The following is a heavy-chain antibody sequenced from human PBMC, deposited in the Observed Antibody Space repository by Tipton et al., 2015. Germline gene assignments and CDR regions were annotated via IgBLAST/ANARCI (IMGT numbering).Heavy chain of an antibody. V-gene: IGHV4-39*01. CDR1: GDSISSGSYY. J-gene: IGHJ4*02. CDR3: ARTYDFTAYSPVGC. CDR2: IYYSGST. Sequence: TLSLTCTASGDSISSGSYYWGWIRQPPGKGLEWIGSIYYSGSTYYNPSLKSRVTISVDTSKNQFSLKLSSVTAADTAVYYCARTYDFTAYSPVGCWGQGTLVTVSS. D-gene: IGHD3-3*01.